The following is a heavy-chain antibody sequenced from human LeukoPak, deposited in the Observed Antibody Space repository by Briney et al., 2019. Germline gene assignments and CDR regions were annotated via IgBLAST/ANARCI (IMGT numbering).Heavy chain of an antibody. Sequence: PGGSLRLSCAASGFTFSSYGMHWVRQAPGKGLGWVAVIWSDGSNTYYAGSVKGRFTISRDNSKNTLYLQMDSLRAEDTAVYYCARALYCSSSTSCSHNWFDPWGQGTLVTVSS. J-gene: IGHJ5*02. CDR1: GFTFSSYG. CDR3: ARALYCSSSTSCSHNWFDP. D-gene: IGHD2-2*01. CDR2: IWSDGSNT. V-gene: IGHV3-33*01.